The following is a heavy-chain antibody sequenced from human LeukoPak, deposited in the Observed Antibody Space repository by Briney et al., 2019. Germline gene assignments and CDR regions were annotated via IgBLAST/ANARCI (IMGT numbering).Heavy chain of an antibody. CDR3: ARQDRDSGYDFGIDY. Sequence: GESLKISCKGSGYSFTSYWIGWVRQMPGKGLEWMGSIYPGDSDTRYSPSFQGQVIISADKSTSTAYLQTSSLKASDTAMYYCARQDRDSGYDFGIDYWGQGTLVTVSS. V-gene: IGHV5-51*01. D-gene: IGHD5-12*01. J-gene: IGHJ4*02. CDR1: GYSFTSYW. CDR2: IYPGDSDT.